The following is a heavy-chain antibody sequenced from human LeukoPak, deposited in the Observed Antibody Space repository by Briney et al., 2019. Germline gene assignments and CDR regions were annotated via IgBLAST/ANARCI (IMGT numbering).Heavy chain of an antibody. CDR2: IYSGGST. Sequence: GGSLRLSCAASGFTVSSNYMSWVRQAPGKGLEWVSVIYSGGSTYYADSVKGRFTISRDNSKNTLYLQMNSLRAEDTAVYYCARGTIKRTVVTPFDYWGQGTLVTVSS. D-gene: IGHD4-23*01. V-gene: IGHV3-66*01. CDR1: GFTVSSNY. CDR3: ARGTIKRTVVTPFDY. J-gene: IGHJ4*02.